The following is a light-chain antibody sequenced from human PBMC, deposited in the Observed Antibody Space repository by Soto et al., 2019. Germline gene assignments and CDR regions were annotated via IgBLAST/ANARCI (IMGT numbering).Light chain of an antibody. CDR1: QSVGNN. Sequence: EIVMSQSPVTLSVSPGGRATLSCRASQSVGNNLAWYQQKPGQAPRLLIYAASSRATGLSARLTRSGSGTEFTLTVDSLQSEDFAVYFCLQYSHWPLTFGGGTKLEIK. CDR3: LQYSHWPLT. J-gene: IGKJ4*01. CDR2: AAS. V-gene: IGKV3-15*01.